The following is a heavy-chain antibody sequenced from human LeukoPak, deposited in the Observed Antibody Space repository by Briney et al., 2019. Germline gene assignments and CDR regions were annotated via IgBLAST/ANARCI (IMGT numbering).Heavy chain of an antibody. J-gene: IGHJ4*02. V-gene: IGHV3-74*01. Sequence: GGSLRLSCAASGFTFSSYWMHWVRQAPGKGLVWVSRINSDGSSTSYADSVKGRFTISRDNAKNTLYLQMNSLRAEDTAVYYCARKKVNCYGTALDYWGQGTLVTVSS. CDR2: INSDGSST. CDR1: GFTFSSYW. D-gene: IGHD2-2*01. CDR3: ARKKVNCYGTALDY.